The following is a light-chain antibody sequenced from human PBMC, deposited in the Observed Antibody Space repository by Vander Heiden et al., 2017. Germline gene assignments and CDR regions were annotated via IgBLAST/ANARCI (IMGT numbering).Light chain of an antibody. V-gene: IGKV3-11*01. CDR2: DAS. CDR1: QSVSSY. Sequence: EIALTQSPATLSLSPGERATLPCRASQSVSSYLAWYQQKPGQAPRPLIYDASTRAPGIPARFTGRGSGTDFTLTISSLEPQDFAVYYCQQRSNWITSGQGTRLELK. CDR3: QQRSNWIT. J-gene: IGKJ5*01.